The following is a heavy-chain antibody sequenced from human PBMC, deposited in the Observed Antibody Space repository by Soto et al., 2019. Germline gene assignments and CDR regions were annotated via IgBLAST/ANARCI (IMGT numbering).Heavy chain of an antibody. V-gene: IGHV5-51*01. CDR2: IYPGDSDT. CDR1: GYSFTSYW. CDR3: ARGHASLYYYDSSGYYNNWFDP. J-gene: IGHJ5*02. Sequence: PGESLKISCKGSGYSFTSYWIGWVRQMPGKGLEWMGIIYPGDSDTRYSPSFQGQVTISADKSISTAYLQWSSLKASDTAMYYCARGHASLYYYDSSGYYNNWFDPWGQGTLVTVSS. D-gene: IGHD3-22*01.